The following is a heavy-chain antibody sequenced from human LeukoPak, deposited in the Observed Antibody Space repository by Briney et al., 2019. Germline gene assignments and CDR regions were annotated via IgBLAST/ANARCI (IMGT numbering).Heavy chain of an antibody. CDR1: GFTFSSYW. D-gene: IGHD1-7*01. CDR2: IKQDGSEK. J-gene: IGHJ4*02. V-gene: IGHV3-7*01. Sequence: RSGGALRLSCAASGFTFSSYWMSWVRQAPGKGLEWVANIKQDGSEKYYVDSVKGRFTISRDNAKNSLYLQMNSLRAEDTAVYYCARAGNWNYEGGSPWPDYWGREPWSPSPQ. CDR3: ARAGNWNYEGGSPWPDY.